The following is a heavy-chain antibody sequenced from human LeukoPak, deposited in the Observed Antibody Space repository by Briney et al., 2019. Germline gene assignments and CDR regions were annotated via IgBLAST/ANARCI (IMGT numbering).Heavy chain of an antibody. CDR1: GFTFSSYA. V-gene: IGHV3-23*01. CDR3: AKSVLLWFGELAYYFDY. J-gene: IGHJ4*02. CDR2: ISGSGGST. D-gene: IGHD3-10*01. Sequence: LPGGSLRLSCAASGFTFSSYAMSWVRQAPGKGLEWVSVISGSGGSTYYADSVKGRFTISRDNSKNTLDLPMNSLRAEDTAVYYCAKSVLLWFGELAYYFDYWGQGTLVTVSS.